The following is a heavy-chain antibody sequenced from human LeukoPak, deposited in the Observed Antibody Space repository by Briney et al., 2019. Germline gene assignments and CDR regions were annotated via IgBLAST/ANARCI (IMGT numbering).Heavy chain of an antibody. V-gene: IGHV1-2*02. CDR3: AKTGYCRGGSCYSNVEDVFDI. CDR2: INPNSGGT. D-gene: IGHD2-15*01. CDR1: GYTFTGYY. J-gene: IGHJ3*02. Sequence: ASVKVSCKASGYTFTGYYMHWVRQAPGQGLEWMGWINPNSGGTNYAQKFQGRVTMTRDTSISTAYMELSRLRSDDTAVYYCAKTGYCRGGSCYSNVEDVFDIGGKGTMVTVS.